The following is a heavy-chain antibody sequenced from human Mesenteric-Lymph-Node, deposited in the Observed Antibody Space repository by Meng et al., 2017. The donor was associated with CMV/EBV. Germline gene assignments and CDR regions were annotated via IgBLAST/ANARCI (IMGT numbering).Heavy chain of an antibody. J-gene: IGHJ4*02. CDR1: GFSFSGYA. Sequence: GESLKISCAASGFSFSGYAMHWVRQAPGKGLEWVALISFDGNNIFYADSVKGRFTISRDNSWNTLYLQMDSLRAEDTAMYYCTRDGPLGVSSSWYFIFDYWGQGTQVTVSS. CDR2: ISFDGNNI. D-gene: IGHD6-13*01. V-gene: IGHV3-30-3*01. CDR3: TRDGPLGVSSSWYFIFDY.